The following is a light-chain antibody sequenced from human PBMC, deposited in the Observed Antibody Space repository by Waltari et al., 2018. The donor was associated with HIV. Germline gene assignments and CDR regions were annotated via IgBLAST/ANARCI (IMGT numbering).Light chain of an antibody. Sequence: QSVLSQPPSVSGAPGQRVTISCTGSTSTIRAGYHFPWYHLLPGTAPKLLIYTNTYRPSGVPGRFSGSKSDTSASLAITGLQAEDAADYYCSSYTSTNTRVFGGGTKLTVL. CDR3: SSYTSTNTRV. CDR1: TSTIRAGYH. J-gene: IGLJ3*02. V-gene: IGLV1-40*01. CDR2: TNT.